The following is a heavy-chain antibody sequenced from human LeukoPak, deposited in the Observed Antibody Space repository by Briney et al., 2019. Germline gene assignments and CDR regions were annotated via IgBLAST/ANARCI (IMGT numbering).Heavy chain of an antibody. Sequence: PGRSLRLSCAASGFTFSSYGMHWVRQAPGKGLEWVAVISYDGSNKYYADSVKGRFTTSRDNSKNTLYLQMNSLRAEDTAVYYCAREDILTGFDYWGQGTLVTVSS. CDR1: GFTFSSYG. CDR3: AREDILTGFDY. CDR2: ISYDGSNK. V-gene: IGHV3-30*03. J-gene: IGHJ4*02. D-gene: IGHD3-9*01.